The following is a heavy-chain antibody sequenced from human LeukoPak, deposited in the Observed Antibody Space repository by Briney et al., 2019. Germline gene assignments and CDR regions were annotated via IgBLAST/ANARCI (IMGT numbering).Heavy chain of an antibody. D-gene: IGHD2-2*01. CDR1: GYTFTGYY. V-gene: IGHV1-2*02. Sequence: AASVKVSCKASGYTFTGYYMHWLRQAPGQGLEWMGWTNPNSGGTNYAQKFQGRVTMTRDTSISTAYMELSRLRSDDTAIYYCARDAGEYCSSVSCYASDYWGQGTLVTVSS. CDR2: TNPNSGGT. J-gene: IGHJ4*02. CDR3: ARDAGEYCSSVSCYASDY.